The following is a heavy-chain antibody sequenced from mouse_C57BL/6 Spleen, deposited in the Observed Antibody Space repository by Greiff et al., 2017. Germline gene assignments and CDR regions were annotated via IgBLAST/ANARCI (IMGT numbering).Heavy chain of an antibody. CDR2: INPGSGGT. J-gene: IGHJ3*01. CDR3: ARYDDGYSWFAY. Sequence: QVQLQQSGAELVRPGTSVKVSCKASGYAFTNYLLEWVKQRPGQGLEWIGVINPGSGGTNYNEKFKGKATLTADKSSSTAYMQLSSLTSEDSAVYFCARYDDGYSWFAYWGQGTLVTVSA. CDR1: GYAFTNYL. V-gene: IGHV1-54*01. D-gene: IGHD2-3*01.